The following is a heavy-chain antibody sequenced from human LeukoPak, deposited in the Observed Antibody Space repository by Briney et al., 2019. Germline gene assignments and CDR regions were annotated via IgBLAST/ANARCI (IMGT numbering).Heavy chain of an antibody. V-gene: IGHV3-49*03. CDR1: GFTFGDYS. Sequence: GGSLRLSCTASGFTFGDYSMSWFRQAPREGLEWVGFIRSKANGGTTEYATSVKRRSTISRDDSKSIANLQMDSRVAEDTAVYYCTRAGRYCSGASCYSFYWGQGTLVTVS. J-gene: IGHJ4*02. D-gene: IGHD2-15*01. CDR2: IRSKANGGTT. CDR3: TRAGRYCSGASCYSFY.